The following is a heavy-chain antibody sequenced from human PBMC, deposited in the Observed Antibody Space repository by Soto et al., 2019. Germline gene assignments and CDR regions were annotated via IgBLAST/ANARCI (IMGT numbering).Heavy chain of an antibody. CDR1: GGAFENYA. CDR3: AGMYRGSSRSWFDP. Sequence: LVQSGAEVKKPGSSVKVSCRAFGGAFENYAISWIRQAPGEGLEWMGGTIALFGTAHYAQRFQDRVTIIADECTGTAYMELSSLQFEDTAVNYCAGMYRGSSRSWFDPWGQGTLVTVSS. V-gene: IGHV1-69*19. D-gene: IGHD1-26*01. J-gene: IGHJ5*02. CDR2: TIALFGTA.